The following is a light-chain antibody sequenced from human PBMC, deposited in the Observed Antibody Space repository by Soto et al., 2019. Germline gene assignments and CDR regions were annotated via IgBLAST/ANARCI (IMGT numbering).Light chain of an antibody. V-gene: IGKV1-39*01. CDR2: AAS. J-gene: IGKJ5*01. CDR1: QSISSY. CDR3: PQSYSTPLT. Sequence: DIQMDRSPSSFSSSLVDRVTITFRASQSISSYLNWYQQKPGKAPKLLIYAASSLQSGVPSRFSGSGSGTDFTLTICSLQPQAFQTYYSPQSYSTPLTSGPGTRVEIK.